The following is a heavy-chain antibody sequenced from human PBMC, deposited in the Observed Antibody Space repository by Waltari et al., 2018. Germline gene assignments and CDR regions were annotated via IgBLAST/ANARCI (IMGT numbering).Heavy chain of an antibody. Sequence: QVQLVQSGAEVKKPGASVRVSCKASGYTSTDFYIHWVRQAPGQGLELMGWINPNSGDTTYAQKFQGRVTMTRDTSISTVYMELSGLSSDDTAVYYCARKYHYDYWGQGSLVTVSS. CDR3: ARKYHYDY. CDR2: INPNSGDT. CDR1: GYTSTDFY. D-gene: IGHD6-6*01. J-gene: IGHJ4*02. V-gene: IGHV1-2*02.